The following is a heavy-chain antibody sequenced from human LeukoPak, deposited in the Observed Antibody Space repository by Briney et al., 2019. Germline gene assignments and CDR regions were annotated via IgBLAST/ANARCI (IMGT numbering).Heavy chain of an antibody. CDR1: GFTFSNYW. D-gene: IGHD3-3*01. J-gene: IGHJ4*02. V-gene: IGHV3-7*03. Sequence: GGSLRLSCAASGFTFSNYWMSWVRQAPGKGLEWVANIKQDGSEKYYVDSVRGRFTISRDNAKNSPYLQMNSLRADDTAVYYCARMYYDFWSGYYQDYWGQGTLVTVSS. CDR3: ARMYYDFWSGYYQDY. CDR2: IKQDGSEK.